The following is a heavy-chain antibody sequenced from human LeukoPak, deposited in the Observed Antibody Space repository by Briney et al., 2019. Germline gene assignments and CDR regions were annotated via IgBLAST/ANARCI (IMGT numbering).Heavy chain of an antibody. J-gene: IGHJ4*02. V-gene: IGHV4-59*08. Sequence: SETLSLTCTVSGGSISSYYWSWIRQPPGKGLEWIGYIYYSGSTNYNPSLRSRVTISVDTSENQFSLKLSSVTAADTAVYYCARGYSSSWYYFDYWGQGTLVTVSP. D-gene: IGHD6-13*01. CDR2: IYYSGST. CDR3: ARGYSSSWYYFDY. CDR1: GGSISSYY.